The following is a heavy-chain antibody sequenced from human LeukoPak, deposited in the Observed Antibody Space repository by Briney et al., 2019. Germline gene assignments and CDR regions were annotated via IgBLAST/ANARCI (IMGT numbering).Heavy chain of an antibody. D-gene: IGHD3-22*01. CDR1: GGSLSSYY. CDR2: IYYSGST. Sequence: SETLSLTCTVSGGSLSSYYWRWIRQPPGKGLEWIGYIYYSGSTNYNPSLKSRVTISVDTSKNQFSLKLSSVTAADTAVYYCAVTYYYDSSGYYYLGPYYYYYMDGWGKGTTVTVSS. J-gene: IGHJ6*03. V-gene: IGHV4-59*01. CDR3: AVTYYYDSSGYYYLGPYYYYYMDG.